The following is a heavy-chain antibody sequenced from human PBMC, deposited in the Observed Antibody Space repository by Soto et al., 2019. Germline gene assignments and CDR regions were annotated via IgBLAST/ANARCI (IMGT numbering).Heavy chain of an antibody. V-gene: IGHV3-23*01. J-gene: IGHJ4*02. CDR2: ISGSGGST. CDR3: ANISNGEQQLVASPNFDY. CDR1: GFTFSSYA. D-gene: IGHD6-13*01. Sequence: GGSLRLSCAASGFTFSSYAMSWVRQAPGKGLEWVSAISGSGGSTYYADSVKGRFTISRDNSKNTLYLQMNSLRAEDTAVYYCANISNGEQQLVASPNFDYWGKGTLVTVSS.